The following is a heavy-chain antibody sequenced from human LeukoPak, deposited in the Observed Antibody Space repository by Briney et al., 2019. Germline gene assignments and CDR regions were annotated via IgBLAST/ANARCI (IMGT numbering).Heavy chain of an antibody. J-gene: IGHJ4*02. CDR2: ISSSSSAI. CDR3: ARGLTTVTRSPFDY. CDR1: GFTFSSYS. V-gene: IGHV3-48*02. Sequence: GGSLGLSCAASGFTFSSYSMNWVRQAPGKGLEWVSYISSSSSAIYYADSVKGRFTISRDNAKNSLYLQMNSLRDEDTAFYYCARGLTTVTRSPFDYWGQGTLVTVSS. D-gene: IGHD4-17*01.